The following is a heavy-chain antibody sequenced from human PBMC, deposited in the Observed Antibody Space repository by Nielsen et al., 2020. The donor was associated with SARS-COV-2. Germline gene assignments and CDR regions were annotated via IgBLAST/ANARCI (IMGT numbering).Heavy chain of an antibody. V-gene: IGHV3-48*04. D-gene: IGHD3-22*01. Sequence: GESLKISCAASGFAFSVYSMNWVRQAPGKGLEWLSYISSGSSTMYYADSVKGRFTISRDNAKNSLYLQMNSLRAEDTAVYFCANSRAFYDSSGYLFDYWGQGSLVTVSS. CDR3: ANSRAFYDSSGYLFDY. CDR2: ISSGSSTM. CDR1: GFAFSVYS. J-gene: IGHJ4*02.